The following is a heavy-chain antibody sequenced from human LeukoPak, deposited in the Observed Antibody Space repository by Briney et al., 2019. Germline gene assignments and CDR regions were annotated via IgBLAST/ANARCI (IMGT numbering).Heavy chain of an antibody. D-gene: IGHD3-16*01. V-gene: IGHV4-39*01. J-gene: IGHJ3*02. Sequence: SETLSLTCTVAGGSISSSSYYWGWIRQPPGKGLEWIGSIYDSGSTYYSPSLKRRVTIAGDRSKNQCCRKLSSLTAADTAVYYCTRPYDTTDAFDICGEATIVTVYS. CDR2: IYDSGST. CDR3: TRPYDTTDAFDI. CDR1: GGSISSSSYY.